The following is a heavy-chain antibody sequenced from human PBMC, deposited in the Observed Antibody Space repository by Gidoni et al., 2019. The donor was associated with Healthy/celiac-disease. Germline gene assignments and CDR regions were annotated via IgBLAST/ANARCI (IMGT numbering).Heavy chain of an antibody. CDR1: GGSFSGYS. V-gene: IGHV4-34*01. D-gene: IGHD3-10*01. CDR2: INHSGST. CDR3: ARVSWYYGSGRYYYGMDV. J-gene: IGHJ6*02. Sequence: QVQLQQWGAGLLKPSETLSLTCAVYGGSFSGYSWSWIRQPPGKGLEWIGEINHSGSTNYNPSLKSRVTISVDTSKNQFSLKLSSVTAADTAVYYCARVSWYYGSGRYYYGMDVWGQGTTVTVSS.